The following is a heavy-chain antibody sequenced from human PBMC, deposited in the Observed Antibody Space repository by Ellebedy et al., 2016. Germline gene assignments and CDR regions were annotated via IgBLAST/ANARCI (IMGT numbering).Heavy chain of an antibody. Sequence: ASVKVSCKASGYSFTSYGISWVRQAPGQGLEWMGWISADNGNTHFAQKLQGRLTMARDTSTSTVNMQLSTLSSEDTAIYFCARATYYYDSRGYGYFDLWGRGTLVSVSA. CDR1: GYSFTSYG. V-gene: IGHV1-18*04. J-gene: IGHJ2*01. D-gene: IGHD3-22*01. CDR3: ARATYYYDSRGYGYFDL. CDR2: ISADNGNT.